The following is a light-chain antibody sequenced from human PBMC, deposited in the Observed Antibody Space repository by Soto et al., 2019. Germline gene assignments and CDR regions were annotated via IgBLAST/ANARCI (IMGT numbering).Light chain of an antibody. Sequence: EIVLTQSPGTLSFSPGERATLSCRASQSVSSAYLAWYQQKPGQAPRLLIFSASRRPTGIPDRFSGSGSGTELTITISRLEPEDFEVYYCQQYETSPLSFGGGTKVDIK. CDR3: QQYETSPLS. CDR2: SAS. J-gene: IGKJ4*01. CDR1: QSVSSAY. V-gene: IGKV3-20*01.